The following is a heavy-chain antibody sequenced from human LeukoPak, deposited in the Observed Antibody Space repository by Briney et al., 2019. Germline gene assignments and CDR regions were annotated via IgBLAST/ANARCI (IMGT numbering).Heavy chain of an antibody. CDR3: ARDGLGMDRTVLPHWYFDL. Sequence: PSETLSLTCTVSGGSISTYYWSWIRQPAGKGLEWIGRIYTSESTNYHPSLKSRLTLSLDTSKNQLSLKLTSVTAADTAVYYCARDGLGMDRTVLPHWYFDLWGRGTLVTVSS. J-gene: IGHJ2*01. CDR1: GGSISTYY. D-gene: IGHD1-14*01. CDR2: IYTSEST. V-gene: IGHV4-4*07.